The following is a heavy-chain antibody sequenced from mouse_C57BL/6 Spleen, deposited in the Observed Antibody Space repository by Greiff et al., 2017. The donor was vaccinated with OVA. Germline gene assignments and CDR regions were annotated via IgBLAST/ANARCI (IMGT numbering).Heavy chain of an antibody. Sequence: VQLQQPGAELVKPGASVKVSCKASGYTFTSYWMHWVKQRPGQGLEWIGNIDPSDSETHYNQKFKDKATLTVDKSSSTAYMQLSSLTSEDSAVYYCARSRGSSYGYFDVWGTGTTVTVSS. CDR1: GYTFTSYW. CDR3: ARSRGSSYGYFDV. CDR2: IDPSDSET. D-gene: IGHD1-1*01. J-gene: IGHJ1*03. V-gene: IGHV1-52*01.